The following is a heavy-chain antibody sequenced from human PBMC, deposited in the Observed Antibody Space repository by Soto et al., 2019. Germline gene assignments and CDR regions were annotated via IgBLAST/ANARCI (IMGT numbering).Heavy chain of an antibody. J-gene: IGHJ4*02. Sequence: SGTLSLTCTVSGGSISSYYWSWIRQHPGKGLEWIGYIYYSGSTYYNPSLKSRVTISVDTSKNQFSLKLSSVTAADTAVYYCAIRDELSGGSCSNWGQGTLVTVSS. CDR2: IYYSGST. V-gene: IGHV4-59*06. D-gene: IGHD2-15*01. CDR1: GGSISSYY. CDR3: AIRDELSGGSCSN.